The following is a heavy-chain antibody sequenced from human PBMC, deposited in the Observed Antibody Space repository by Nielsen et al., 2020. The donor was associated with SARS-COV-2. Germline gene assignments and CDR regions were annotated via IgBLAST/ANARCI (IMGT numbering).Heavy chain of an antibody. Sequence: ASVHVSCKLSGYTLRELSIHWVRQAPGKGLEWLGGFDPGDAETVHAQKFQGRITMTEDTSADTAYMDPSSLRTEDTDVYYCATSLVAAIVGVLDYWGPGTLVTVSS. CDR3: ATSLVAAIVGVLDY. CDR2: FDPGDAET. CDR1: GYTLRELS. D-gene: IGHD5-12*01. V-gene: IGHV1-24*01. J-gene: IGHJ4*02.